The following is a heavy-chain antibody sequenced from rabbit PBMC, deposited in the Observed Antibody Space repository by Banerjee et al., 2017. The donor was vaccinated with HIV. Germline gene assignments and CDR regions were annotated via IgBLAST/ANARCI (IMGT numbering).Heavy chain of an antibody. CDR3: ARDAGTTYYSGYFNL. CDR1: GFSFSSNYY. V-gene: IGHV1S40*01. CDR2: IYAGSTGST. Sequence: QSLEESGGDLVKPGASLTLTCTVSGFSFSSNYYMCWVRQAPGKGLEWIACIYAGSTGSTYYANWVNGRFTISKTSSTTVTLQMTSLTAADTATYFCARDAGTTYYSGYFNLWGPGTLVTVS. D-gene: IGHD8-1*01. J-gene: IGHJ4*01.